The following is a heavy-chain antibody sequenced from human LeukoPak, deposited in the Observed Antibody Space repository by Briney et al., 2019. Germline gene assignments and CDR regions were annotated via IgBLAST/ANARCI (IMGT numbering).Heavy chain of an antibody. CDR1: GASIRSSGSF. Sequence: DPSETLSLSCAVSGASIRSSGSFWGWFRQPPGKGLEWVSGITASGDSTYYGDSVKGRFTMSRDNSKNTVYLQMNSLRVDDTAVYYCARRDIVVVVSASDYWDQGTLVTVSS. J-gene: IGHJ4*02. D-gene: IGHD2-15*01. CDR2: ITASGDST. V-gene: IGHV3-23*01. CDR3: ARRDIVVVVSASDY.